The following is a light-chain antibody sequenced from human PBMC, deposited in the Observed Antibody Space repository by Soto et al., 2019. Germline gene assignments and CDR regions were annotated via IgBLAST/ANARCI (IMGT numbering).Light chain of an antibody. CDR2: ANN. CDR1: RSNIGDNT. J-gene: IGLJ3*02. CDR3: AAWDDSLNGPV. V-gene: IGLV1-44*01. Sequence: QSVLTQPPSASGTPGQRVSISCSGGRSNIGDNTVNWYQQLPGTAPKLLIYANNQRPSGVPDRFSGSKSGTSASLAISGLQSEDEADYYCAAWDDSLNGPVFGGGTKLTVL.